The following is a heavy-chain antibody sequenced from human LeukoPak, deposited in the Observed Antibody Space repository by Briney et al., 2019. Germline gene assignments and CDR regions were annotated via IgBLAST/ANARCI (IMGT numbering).Heavy chain of an antibody. Sequence: TVKVSCKASGGTFSSYTISWVRQAPGQGLEWMGRIIPILGIANYAQKFQGRVTITADKSTSTAYMELSSLRSEDTAVYYCASGGVGPNRFDYWGQGTLVTVSS. J-gene: IGHJ4*02. CDR2: IIPILGIA. CDR3: ASGGVGPNRFDY. CDR1: GGTFSSYT. D-gene: IGHD3-16*01. V-gene: IGHV1-69*02.